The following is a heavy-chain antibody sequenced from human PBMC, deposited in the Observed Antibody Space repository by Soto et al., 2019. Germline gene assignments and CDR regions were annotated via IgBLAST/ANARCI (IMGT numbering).Heavy chain of an antibody. CDR3: ARSSGSDSDFDY. Sequence: GSVKVACEASGYILTNYYMHWVRQARGQGLEWMGGINHNRGGTNYAEKFQGRVIMTRDTSICTAYRELSRLRSDDTALYSCARSSGSDSDFDYWGQRTLVTSPQ. D-gene: IGHD1-26*01. V-gene: IGHV1-2*02. J-gene: IGHJ4*01. CDR1: GYILTNYY. CDR2: INHNRGGT.